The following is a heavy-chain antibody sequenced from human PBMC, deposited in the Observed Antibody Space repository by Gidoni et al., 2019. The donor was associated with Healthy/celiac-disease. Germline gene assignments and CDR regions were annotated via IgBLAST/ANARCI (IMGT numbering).Heavy chain of an antibody. Sequence: QVQLVQSGAEVKKPGASVKVSCKVSGYTLPELSMHWVRQAPGKGLEWMGGFDPEDGETIYAQKFQGRVTMTEDTSTDTAYMELSSLRSEDTAVYYCASWEISLDYIVVVTATNHRAFDYWGQGTLVTVSS. V-gene: IGHV1-24*01. CDR2: FDPEDGET. D-gene: IGHD2-21*02. CDR3: ASWEISLDYIVVVTATNHRAFDY. CDR1: GYTLPELS. J-gene: IGHJ4*02.